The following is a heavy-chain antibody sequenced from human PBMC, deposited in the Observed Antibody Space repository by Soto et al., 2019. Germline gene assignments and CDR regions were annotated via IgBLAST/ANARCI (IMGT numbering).Heavy chain of an antibody. CDR2: ISYSGTT. V-gene: IGHV4-39*01. Sequence: PSETLSLTCAVSGDSISGYYWTWIRQPPGKGLEWVGSISYSGTTDYNPSLKSRVSLSVDTSKNQFSLKLRSVTAADTAVYYCARHRWARPVYWGQGTVGPVPS. CDR1: GDSISGYY. D-gene: IGHD1-26*01. CDR3: ARHRWARPVY. J-gene: IGHJ4*01.